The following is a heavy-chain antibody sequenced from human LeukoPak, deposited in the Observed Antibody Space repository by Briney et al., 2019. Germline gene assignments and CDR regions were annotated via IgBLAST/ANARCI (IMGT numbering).Heavy chain of an antibody. V-gene: IGHV3-30*02. CDR2: IRCDGSNK. Sequence: GEPLRHFCATWGFTFSSYGMRWGRQAPGKGLERVAFIRCDGSNKYYADSVKRRFTISRDNSKNTLYLQMNSLRAEGTAVYYCAKDHRGSYSFDYWGQGTLVTVSS. CDR3: AKDHRGSYSFDY. J-gene: IGHJ4*02. CDR1: GFTFSSYG. D-gene: IGHD1-26*01.